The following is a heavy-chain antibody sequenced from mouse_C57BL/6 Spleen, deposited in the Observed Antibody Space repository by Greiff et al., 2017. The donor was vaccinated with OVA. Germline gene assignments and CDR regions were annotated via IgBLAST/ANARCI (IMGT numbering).Heavy chain of an antibody. D-gene: IGHD2-4*01. CDR2: IYPSDSET. V-gene: IGHV1-61*01. CDR3: ARRGLPHAMDY. Sequence: QVQLKQPGAELVRPGSSVKLSCKASGYTFTSYWMDWVKQRPGQGLEWIGNIYPSDSETHYNQKFKDKATLTVDKSSSTAYMQLSSLTSEDSAVYYCARRGLPHAMDYWGQGTSVTVSS. J-gene: IGHJ4*01. CDR1: GYTFTSYW.